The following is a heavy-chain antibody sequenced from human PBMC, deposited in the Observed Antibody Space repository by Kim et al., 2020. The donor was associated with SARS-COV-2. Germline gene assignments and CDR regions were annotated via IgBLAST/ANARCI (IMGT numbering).Heavy chain of an antibody. V-gene: IGHV3-11*05. CDR3: AREGVVAATPVGMDV. J-gene: IGHJ6*02. D-gene: IGHD2-15*01. Sequence: SVKGRFTITRDNAKNSLYLQMNSLRAEDTAVYYCAREGVVAATPVGMDVWGQGTTVTVSS.